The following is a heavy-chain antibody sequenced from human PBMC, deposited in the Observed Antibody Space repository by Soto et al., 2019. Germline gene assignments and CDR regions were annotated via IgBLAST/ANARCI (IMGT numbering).Heavy chain of an antibody. CDR2: ISGSGGST. D-gene: IGHD2-15*01. CDR1: GFTFSSYA. V-gene: IGHV3-23*01. J-gene: IGHJ4*02. Sequence: EVQLLESGGGLVQPGGSLRLSCAASGFTFSSYAMSWVRQAPGKGLEWVSAISGSGGSTYYADSVKGRFTISRDNSKNTLYLQMNSLRAEDTAVYYCATVEDLLTIYFDYGGQGTLVTVSS. CDR3: ATVEDLLTIYFDY.